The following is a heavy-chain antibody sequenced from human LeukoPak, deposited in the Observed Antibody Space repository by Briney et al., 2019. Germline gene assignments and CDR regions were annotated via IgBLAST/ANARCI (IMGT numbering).Heavy chain of an antibody. J-gene: IGHJ4*02. CDR1: GFTFSSYW. CDR3: ARDLEAGGV. CDR2: IKSDGSST. D-gene: IGHD3-3*01. Sequence: GGSLRLSCAASGFTFSSYWMHWVRQAPGKGLVWVSRIKSDGSSTTYADSVRGRFTISRDNAKNTLYLQMNSLRAEDTAVYYCARDLEAGGVWGQGTLVTVSS. V-gene: IGHV3-74*03.